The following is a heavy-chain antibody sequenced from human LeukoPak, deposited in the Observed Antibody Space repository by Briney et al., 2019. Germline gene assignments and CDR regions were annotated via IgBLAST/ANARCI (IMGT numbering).Heavy chain of an antibody. CDR3: ARGWGFGELLRYCYYYMDV. CDR2: INPNSGGT. CDR1: GYTFTGYY. Sequence: ASVKVSCKASGYTFTGYYMHWVRQAPGQGLEWMGWINPNSGGTNYAQKFQGRVTMTRDTSISTAYMELSSLRSEDTAVYYCARGWGFGELLRYCYYYMDVWGKGTTVTISS. V-gene: IGHV1-2*02. J-gene: IGHJ6*03. D-gene: IGHD3-10*01.